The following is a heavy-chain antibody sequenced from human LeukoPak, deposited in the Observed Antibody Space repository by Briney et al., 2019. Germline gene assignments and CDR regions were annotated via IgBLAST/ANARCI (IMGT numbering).Heavy chain of an antibody. CDR3: ARGYCSGGSCFWFDF. V-gene: IGHV4-39*01. Sequence: SETLSLTCTVSGGSISSSGYYWGWIRQPPGKGLEWIGSIYFGGSTYYNPSLKSRITVSVDPSKNQFSLKLSSVTAADTAVYYCARGYCSGGSCFWFDFWGQGTLVTVSS. CDR2: IYFGGST. J-gene: IGHJ4*02. CDR1: GGSISSSGYY. D-gene: IGHD2-15*01.